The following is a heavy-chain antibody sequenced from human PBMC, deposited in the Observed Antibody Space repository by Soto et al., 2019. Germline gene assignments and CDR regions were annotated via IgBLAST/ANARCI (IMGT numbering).Heavy chain of an antibody. CDR1: VGSVSGYY. D-gene: IGHD6-13*01. J-gene: IGHJ5*02. Sequence: SETLSLTCAVYVGSVSGYYWSWIRQPPGKGLEWIGEINHSGSTNYNPSLKSRVTISVDTSKNQFSLKLSSVTAADTAVYYCARGFIAAAGRWFDPWGQGTLVTVSS. V-gene: IGHV4-34*01. CDR3: ARGFIAAAGRWFDP. CDR2: INHSGST.